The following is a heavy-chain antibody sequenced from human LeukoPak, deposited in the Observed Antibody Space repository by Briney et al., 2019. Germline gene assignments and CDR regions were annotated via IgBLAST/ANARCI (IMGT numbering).Heavy chain of an antibody. D-gene: IGHD3-9*01. Sequence: SETLSLTCTVSGGSISSSSYYWGWLRQPPGKGLEWIGYIYYSGSTNYNPSLKSRVTISVDTSKNQFSLKLSSVTAADTAVYYCARGDLYYDILTGYYRDDAFDIWGQGTMVTVSS. CDR3: ARGDLYYDILTGYYRDDAFDI. V-gene: IGHV4-61*05. J-gene: IGHJ3*02. CDR2: IYYSGST. CDR1: GGSISSSSYY.